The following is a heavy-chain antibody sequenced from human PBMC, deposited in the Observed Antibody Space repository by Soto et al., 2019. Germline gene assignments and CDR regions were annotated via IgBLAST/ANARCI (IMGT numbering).Heavy chain of an antibody. CDR3: ARHEYSGYDNAVSFDY. Sequence: QLQLQESGPGLVKPSETPSLTCTVSGGSISSSSYYWGWIRQPPGKGLEWIGSIYYSGSTYYNPSLKSRVTISVDTSKNQFSLKLSSVTAADTAVYYCARHEYSGYDNAVSFDYWGQGTLVTVSS. J-gene: IGHJ4*02. CDR2: IYYSGST. CDR1: GGSISSSSYY. V-gene: IGHV4-39*01. D-gene: IGHD5-12*01.